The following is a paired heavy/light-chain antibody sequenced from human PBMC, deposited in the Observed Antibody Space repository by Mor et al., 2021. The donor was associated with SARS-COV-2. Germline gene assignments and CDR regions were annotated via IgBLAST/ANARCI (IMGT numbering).Light chain of an antibody. CDR1: QSVSSNY. CDR3: QRYGSSPPLT. J-gene: IGKJ4*01. V-gene: IGKV3-20*01. Sequence: EIVLTQSPGTLSLSPGERATLSCRASQSVSSNYLAWYQHKPGQAPRLLIYDASSRATGIPDRFSGSGSGTDFTLTISRLEPEDFAVYYCQRYGSSPPLTFGGGTKVEIK. CDR2: DAS.
Heavy chain of an antibody. Sequence: EVQLLESGGDFVQPGGSLRLSCVGSGFTFRIHAMSWVRQAPGKGLEWVSTIGSSVTYYADSVKGRFTIARDDSKNTLSLQMNSLRAEDTAVYYCAKDHFAGNGNYDAFDIWGQGTTVLVSA. D-gene: IGHD1-7*01. J-gene: IGHJ3*02. CDR2: IGSSVT. V-gene: IGHV3-23*01. CDR1: GFTFRIHA. CDR3: AKDHFAGNGNYDAFDI.